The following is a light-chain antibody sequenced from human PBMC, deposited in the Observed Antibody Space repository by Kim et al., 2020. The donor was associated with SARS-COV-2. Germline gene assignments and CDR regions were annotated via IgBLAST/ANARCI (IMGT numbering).Light chain of an antibody. Sequence: SITISCTGTSSDVGGYKYVSWYQQHPGKAPKLVIYEVDSRPSGVSIRFSGSKSGNTASLTISGLQAEDEGDYYCSSYIRGSTNYVFGTGTKVTVL. V-gene: IGLV2-14*01. J-gene: IGLJ1*01. CDR3: SSYIRGSTNYV. CDR2: EVD. CDR1: SSDVGGYKY.